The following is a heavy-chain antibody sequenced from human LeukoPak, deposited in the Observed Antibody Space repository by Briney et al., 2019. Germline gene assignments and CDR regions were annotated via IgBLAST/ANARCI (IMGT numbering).Heavy chain of an antibody. V-gene: IGHV4-39*01. CDR2: IYYSGST. Sequence: WVRQPPGKGLEWIGSIYYSGSTYYNPSLKSRVTISVDTSKNQFSLKLSSVTAADTAVYYCARQGGDFSPFDYWGQGTLVTVSS. J-gene: IGHJ4*02. D-gene: IGHD4-17*01. CDR3: ARQGGDFSPFDY.